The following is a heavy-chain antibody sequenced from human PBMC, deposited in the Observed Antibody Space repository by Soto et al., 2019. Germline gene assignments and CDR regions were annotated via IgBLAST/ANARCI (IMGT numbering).Heavy chain of an antibody. CDR3: ARRVADSSGYYEWFDP. CDR2: IIPIFGTA. J-gene: IGHJ5*02. Sequence: QVQLVQSGAEVKKPGSSVKVSCKASEGTFSSYAISWVRQAPGQGLEWMGGIIPIFGTANYAQKFQGRVTITADESTSTAYMELSSLRSEDTAVYYCARRVADSSGYYEWFDPWGQGTLVTVSS. V-gene: IGHV1-69*01. CDR1: EGTFSSYA. D-gene: IGHD3-22*01.